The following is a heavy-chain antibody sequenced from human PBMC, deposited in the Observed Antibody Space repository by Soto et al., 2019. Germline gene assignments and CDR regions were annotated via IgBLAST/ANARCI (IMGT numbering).Heavy chain of an antibody. Sequence: SQTLSLTCAVYGGCLRGYYRSWIRQPPEKGLGWIGQITHSGSTNYNPSLKSRVTISVDTSQNQFSLKLSYVTAADTTVYYCSRRFRTGTTNSLHYWGQGTLVTVS. D-gene: IGHD1-7*01. CDR3: SRRFRTGTTNSLHY. CDR2: ITHSGST. V-gene: IGHV4-34*01. J-gene: IGHJ4*02. CDR1: GGCLRGYY.